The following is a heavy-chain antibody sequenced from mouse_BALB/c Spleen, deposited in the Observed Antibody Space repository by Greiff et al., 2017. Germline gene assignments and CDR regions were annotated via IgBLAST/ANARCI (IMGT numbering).Heavy chain of an antibody. V-gene: IGHV1S137*01. CDR1: GYTFTDYA. CDR3: ARGLTGRGAMDY. J-gene: IGHJ4*01. CDR2: ISTYYGDA. Sequence: QVQLKESGAELVRPGVSVKISCKGSGYTFTDYAMHWVKQSHAKSLEWIGVISTYYGDASYNQKFKGKATMTVDKSSSTAYMELARLTSEDSAIYYCARGLTGRGAMDYWGQGTSVTASS. D-gene: IGHD4-1*01.